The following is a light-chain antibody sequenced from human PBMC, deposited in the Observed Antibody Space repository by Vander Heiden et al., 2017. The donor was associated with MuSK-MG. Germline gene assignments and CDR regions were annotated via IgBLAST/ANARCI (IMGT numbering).Light chain of an antibody. Sequence: QSALTQPPSASGSPGQSVTISCTGTSSDVGGHDYVSWYQQHPGKAPQLMIYEVIKRPSGVPDRFSGSKSGNTASLTVSGLQAEDEADYYCSSYAGSNIWVFGGGTKLTVL. V-gene: IGLV2-8*01. CDR1: SSDVGGHDY. CDR2: EVI. CDR3: SSYAGSNIWV. J-gene: IGLJ3*02.